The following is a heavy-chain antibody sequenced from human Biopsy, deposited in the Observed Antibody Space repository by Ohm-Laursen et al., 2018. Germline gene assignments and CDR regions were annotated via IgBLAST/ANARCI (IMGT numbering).Heavy chain of an antibody. D-gene: IGHD1-26*01. Sequence: ASVKVSCKTSGGTLSNYAINWVRQAPGQGLEWMGGIIPIFNTAKDAQNFQGRVRMTADKSTNTAYMELTSLRSEDTAVYYCARSMLGASTGDDAFDVWGQGTLVTVSS. V-gene: IGHV1-69*06. CDR3: ARSMLGASTGDDAFDV. CDR2: IIPIFNTA. J-gene: IGHJ4*02. CDR1: GGTLSNYA.